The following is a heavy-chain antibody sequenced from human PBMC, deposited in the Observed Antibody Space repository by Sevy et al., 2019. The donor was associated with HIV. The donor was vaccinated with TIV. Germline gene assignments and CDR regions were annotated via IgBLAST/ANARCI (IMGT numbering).Heavy chain of an antibody. CDR3: ARDKVEVVPVDYYYGMDV. Sequence: VGSLRLSCAASGFTFSSYTMNWVRQAPGKGLEWVSSIISSSNSIYYADSVKGRFTISRDNAKNSLYLQMNSLRAEDTAVYYCARDKVEVVPVDYYYGMDVWGQGTTVTVSS. D-gene: IGHD2-2*01. V-gene: IGHV3-21*01. J-gene: IGHJ6*02. CDR1: GFTFSSYT. CDR2: IISSSNSI.